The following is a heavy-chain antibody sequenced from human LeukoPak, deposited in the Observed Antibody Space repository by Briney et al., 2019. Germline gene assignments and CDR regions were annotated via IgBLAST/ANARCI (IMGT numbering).Heavy chain of an antibody. D-gene: IGHD2-2*01. J-gene: IGHJ6*04. CDR1: GGTFSSYA. V-gene: IGHV1-69*13. CDR3: ASSFEYQLLYGMDV. CDR2: IIPIFGTA. Sequence: SVKVSCKASGGTFSSYAISWVRQAPGQGLEWMGGIIPIFGTANYAQKFQGRVTITADEPTSTAYMELSSLRSEDTAVYYCASSFEYQLLYGMDVWGKGTTVTVSS.